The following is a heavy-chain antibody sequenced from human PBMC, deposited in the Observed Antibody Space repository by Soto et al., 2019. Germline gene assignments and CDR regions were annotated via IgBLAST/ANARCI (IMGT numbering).Heavy chain of an antibody. CDR3: ASPTLGAFDI. CDR2: IYYSGST. D-gene: IGHD3-16*01. V-gene: IGHV4-39*01. Sequence: SETLSLTCTVSGGSISKSNYYWGWIRQPPGKGLEWIGSIYYSGSTSYNSSLKSRVTVSVDTSKNQFSLRLSAVTAADTAVYYCASPTLGAFDIWGQGTMVTVSS. CDR1: GGSISKSNYY. J-gene: IGHJ3*02.